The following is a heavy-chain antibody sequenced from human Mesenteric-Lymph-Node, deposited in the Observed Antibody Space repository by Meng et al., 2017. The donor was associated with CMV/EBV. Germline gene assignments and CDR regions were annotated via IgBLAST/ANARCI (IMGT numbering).Heavy chain of an antibody. CDR1: GFTFSSYS. D-gene: IGHD4-11*01. J-gene: IGHJ6*02. CDR3: ARDFTVTTRFYYGMDV. V-gene: IGHV3-30*03. CDR2: ILYDGSNK. Sequence: GGSLRLSCAASGFTFSSYSMNWVRQAPGKGLEWVALILYDGSNKYYADSLKGRFTISRDNSKNTLYLQMNSLSGEDSAVYYCARDFTVTTRFYYGMDVWGQGTTVTVSS.